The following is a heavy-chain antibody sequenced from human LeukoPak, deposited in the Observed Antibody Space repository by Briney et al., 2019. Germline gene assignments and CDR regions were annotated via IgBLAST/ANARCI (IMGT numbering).Heavy chain of an antibody. V-gene: IGHV3-13*05. CDR3: ARAYSSTWYASPLDY. J-gene: IGHJ4*02. CDR1: GFTFSSYD. CDR2: IGTAGDP. Sequence: GGSLRLSCAASGFTFSSYDMHWVRQVTGKGLEWVSGIGTAGDPYYPGSVKGRFTISRENAKNSLYLQMNNLRAGDTAVYYCARAYSSTWYASPLDYWGQGALVTVSS. D-gene: IGHD6-13*01.